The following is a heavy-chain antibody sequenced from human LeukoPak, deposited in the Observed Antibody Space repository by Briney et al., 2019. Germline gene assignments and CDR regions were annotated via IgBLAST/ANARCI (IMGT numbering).Heavy chain of an antibody. CDR1: GFTFSSYG. Sequence: GGSLRLSCAASGFTFSSYGMHWVRQAPGKGLEWVAVISYDGSNKYYADSVKGRFTISRDNAKNSLYLQMNSLRAEDTAVYYCARDYYGSGSYGLDYWGQGTLVTVSS. D-gene: IGHD3-10*01. V-gene: IGHV3-30*03. J-gene: IGHJ4*02. CDR2: ISYDGSNK. CDR3: ARDYYGSGSYGLDY.